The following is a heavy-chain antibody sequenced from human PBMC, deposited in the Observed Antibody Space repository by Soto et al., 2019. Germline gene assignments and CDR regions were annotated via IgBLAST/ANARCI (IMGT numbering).Heavy chain of an antibody. CDR1: GGSFSGYY. Sequence: SETLSLTCAVYGGSFSGYYWSWIRQPPGKGLEWIGEINHSGSTNYNPSLTSRVTISVDTSKNQFSLKLSSVTAADTAVYYCARGRGYYYYYGMDVWGQGTTVTVSS. V-gene: IGHV4-34*01. J-gene: IGHJ6*02. CDR2: INHSGST. D-gene: IGHD3-10*01. CDR3: ARGRGYYYYYGMDV.